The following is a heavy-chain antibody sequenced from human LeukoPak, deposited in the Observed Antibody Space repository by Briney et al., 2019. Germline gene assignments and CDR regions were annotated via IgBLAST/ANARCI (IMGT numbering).Heavy chain of an antibody. D-gene: IGHD2-2*01. Sequence: GGSLRLSCAASGFTLSSNYMNWVRQAPGRGLEWVSVLYSGGTTYYVDSVKGRFTISRDNSKNTLYLQMNSLRAEDTAVYYCARDCISTSCTDAFDIGGQGTMVTVS. CDR1: GFTLSSNY. J-gene: IGHJ3*02. V-gene: IGHV3-66*01. CDR3: ARDCISTSCTDAFDI. CDR2: LYSGGTT.